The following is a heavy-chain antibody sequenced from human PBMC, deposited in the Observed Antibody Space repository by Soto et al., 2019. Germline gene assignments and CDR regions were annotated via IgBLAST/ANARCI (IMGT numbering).Heavy chain of an antibody. J-gene: IGHJ6*02. CDR3: ARESTETNGVCYTCWFYYYYGMDV. CDR2: ISYDGSNK. V-gene: IGHV3-30-3*01. Sequence: GGSLRLSCAASGFTFSSYAMHWVRQAPGKGLEWVAVISYDGSNKYYADSVKGRFTISRDNSKNTLYLQMNSLRAEDTAVYYCARESTETNGVCYTCWFYYYYGMDVWGQGTTVTVSS. CDR1: GFTFSSYA. D-gene: IGHD2-8*01.